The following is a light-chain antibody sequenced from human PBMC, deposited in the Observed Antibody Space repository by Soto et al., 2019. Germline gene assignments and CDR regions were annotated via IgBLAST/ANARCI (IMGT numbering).Light chain of an antibody. J-gene: IGLJ2*01. CDR2: DVS. CDR1: SSDVGGYNY. Sequence: QSALTQPASVSGSPGQSITISCTGTSSDVGGYNYVSWYQPHPGKAPKLMIYDVSNRPSGVSNRFSVSKSGNTASLTISGLQAEDEADYYCISYTSSSTSVVFGGGTKLTVL. CDR3: ISYTSSSTSVV. V-gene: IGLV2-14*01.